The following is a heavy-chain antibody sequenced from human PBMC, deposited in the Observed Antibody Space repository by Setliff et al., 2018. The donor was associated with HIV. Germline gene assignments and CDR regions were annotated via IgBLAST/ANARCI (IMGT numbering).Heavy chain of an antibody. V-gene: IGHV3-7*01. D-gene: IGHD2-15*01. CDR3: ARDATRGGDMDA. CDR2: IKQDGSEK. CDR1: GFSFSSYW. Sequence: PGESLRLSCAASGFSFSSYWMSWVRQAPGKGLEWVANIKQDGSEKYYVDSVRGRFTISRDNAKNSLYLQMNSLRAEDTAVYYCARDATRGGDMDAWAKGTTVTVSS. J-gene: IGHJ6*03.